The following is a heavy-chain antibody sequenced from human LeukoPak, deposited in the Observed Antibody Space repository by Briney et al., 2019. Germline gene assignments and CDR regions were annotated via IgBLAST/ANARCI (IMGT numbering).Heavy chain of an antibody. CDR3: ARDYYDSSGYYWFDP. CDR1: GFTFSSYC. D-gene: IGHD3-22*01. J-gene: IGHJ5*02. CDR2: ISSSSSYI. Sequence: GGSLRLSCAASGFTFSSYCMDWVRQTPGKGLEWVSSISSSSSYIYYADSVKGRFTISRDNSENTLYLQMNSLRAEDTAVYYCARDYYDSSGYYWFDPWGQGTLVTVSS. V-gene: IGHV3-21*06.